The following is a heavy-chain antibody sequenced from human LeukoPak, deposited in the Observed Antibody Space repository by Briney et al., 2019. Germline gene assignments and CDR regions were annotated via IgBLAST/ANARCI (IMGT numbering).Heavy chain of an antibody. Sequence: PSETLSLTCTVSGGSISSHYWGWIRQPPGKGLEWIGSIFYSGSTYYNPFLKSRVAISVDTSKNQFSLNLNSVTAADTAVYYCARRAAAPGDFDYWGQGTLVTVSS. V-gene: IGHV4-39*01. CDR3: ARRAAAPGDFDY. D-gene: IGHD6-13*01. J-gene: IGHJ4*02. CDR1: GGSISSHY. CDR2: IFYSGST.